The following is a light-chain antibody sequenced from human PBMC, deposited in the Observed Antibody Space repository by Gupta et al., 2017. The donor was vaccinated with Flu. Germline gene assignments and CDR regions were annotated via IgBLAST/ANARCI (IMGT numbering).Light chain of an antibody. Sequence: DLVLTQSPDSLAVSLGERATINCRSSRSVLYNSNNKNYLAWYQQKPGQPPKLLIYWASTRESGVPDRFRGSGSGTDFTLTISSLQAEDVAVYYCQQYYATASWTFGQGTKVEIK. J-gene: IGKJ1*01. V-gene: IGKV4-1*01. CDR2: WAS. CDR1: RSVLYNSNNKNY. CDR3: QQYYATASWT.